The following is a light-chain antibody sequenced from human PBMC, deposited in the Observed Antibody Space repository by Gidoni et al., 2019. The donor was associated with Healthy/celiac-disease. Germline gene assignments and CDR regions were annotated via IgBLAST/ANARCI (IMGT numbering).Light chain of an antibody. V-gene: IGLV1-51*01. CDR2: EDN. CDR1: SSNIGNNY. J-gene: IGLJ3*02. CDR3: VTWDSSMSVL. Sequence: QSVLTQPPSVSAAPGQKVTISCSGSSSNIGNNYVSWYQQLPGTAPKLRIFEDNRRSSGIPDRFSGSKSGKSDTLDISGLQSGDEADYYCVTWDSSMSVLLGGGTKLTGL.